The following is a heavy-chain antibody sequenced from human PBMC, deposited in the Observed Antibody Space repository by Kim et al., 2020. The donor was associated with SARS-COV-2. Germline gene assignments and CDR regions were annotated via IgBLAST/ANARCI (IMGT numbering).Heavy chain of an antibody. J-gene: IGHJ6*02. V-gene: IGHV1-69*13. Sequence: SVKVSCKASGGTFSSYAISWVRQAPGQGLEWMGGIIPIFGTANYAQKFQGRVTITADESTSTAYMELSSLRSEDTAVYYCARGYMVRVVISYYYGMDAWGQGTTVTVSS. CDR1: GGTFSSYA. D-gene: IGHD3-10*01. CDR2: IIPIFGTA. CDR3: ARGYMVRVVISYYYGMDA.